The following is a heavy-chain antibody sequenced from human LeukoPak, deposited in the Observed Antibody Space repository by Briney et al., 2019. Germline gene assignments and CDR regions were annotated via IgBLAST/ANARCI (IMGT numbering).Heavy chain of an antibody. V-gene: IGHV1-8*03. CDR2: MNPNSGNT. Sequence: ASVKVSCKASGYTFTSYDINWVRQATGQGLEWMGWMNPNSGNTGYAQKFQGRATITRNTSISTAYMELSSLRSEDTAVYYCARGGEYSGSYYDWFDPWGQGTLVTVSS. J-gene: IGHJ5*02. D-gene: IGHD1-26*01. CDR1: GYTFTSYD. CDR3: ARGGEYSGSYYDWFDP.